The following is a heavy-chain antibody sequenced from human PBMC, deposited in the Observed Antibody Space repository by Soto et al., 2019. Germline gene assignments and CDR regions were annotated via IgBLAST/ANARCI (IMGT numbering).Heavy chain of an antibody. CDR3: AKDNDLDRDGPFDY. D-gene: IGHD2-2*03. CDR1: GFSFDDYG. J-gene: IGHJ4*02. Sequence: EVQLVESGGGSVQPGRSLRLSCAASGFSFDDYGMHWVRQGPGKGREWVSGISWNSGDIYYADSVKGRFTISRDNAKRSLYLQMNSLRTEDTALYYCAKDNDLDRDGPFDYWGQGILVTVSS. CDR2: ISWNSGDI. V-gene: IGHV3-9*01.